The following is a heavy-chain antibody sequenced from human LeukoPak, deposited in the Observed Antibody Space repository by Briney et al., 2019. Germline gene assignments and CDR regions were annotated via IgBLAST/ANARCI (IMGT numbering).Heavy chain of an antibody. V-gene: IGHV3-43*02. D-gene: IGHD5-18*01. CDR1: GFTFDHYS. J-gene: IGHJ4*02. CDR2: ISGDGTTT. CDR3: AKDSYGYVPDY. Sequence: GGSLRLSCAASGFTFDHYSMHWIRQGPGKGLERVSLISGDGTTTDYADSVKGRFTASRDNSKNSLYLQMNSLRTEDTAFYFCAKDSYGYVPDYWGQGILVTVSS.